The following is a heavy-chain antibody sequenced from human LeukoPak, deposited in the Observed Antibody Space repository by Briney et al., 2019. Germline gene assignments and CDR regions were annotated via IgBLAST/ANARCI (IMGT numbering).Heavy chain of an antibody. V-gene: IGHV1-2*02. J-gene: IGHJ5*02. CDR1: GYTFTGYY. CDR2: INPNSGGT. D-gene: IGHD6-13*01. CDR3: ARGRSEQQEYNWFDP. Sequence: ASVKVFCKASGYTFTGYYMHWVRQAPGQGLEWMGWINPNSGGTNYAQKFQGRVTMTRDTSISTAYMELSRLRSDDTAVYYCARGRSEQQEYNWFDPWGQGTLVTVSS.